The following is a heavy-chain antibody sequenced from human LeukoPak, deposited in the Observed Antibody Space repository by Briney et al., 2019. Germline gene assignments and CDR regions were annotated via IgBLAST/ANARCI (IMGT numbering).Heavy chain of an antibody. J-gene: IGHJ4*02. CDR2: IRSKAYGGTT. V-gene: IGHV3-49*03. CDR3: TRDYYDSSGSPFDY. CDR1: GGTFSSYA. D-gene: IGHD3-22*01. Sequence: SCKASGGTFSSYAMSWFRQAPGKGLEWVGFIRSKAYGGTTEYAASVKGRFTISRDDSKSIAYLQMNSLKTEDTAVYYCTRDYYDSSGSPFDYWGQGTLVTVSS.